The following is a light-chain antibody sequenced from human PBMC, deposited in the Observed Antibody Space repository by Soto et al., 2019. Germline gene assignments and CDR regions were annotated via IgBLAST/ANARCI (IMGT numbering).Light chain of an antibody. V-gene: IGKV3-15*01. J-gene: IGKJ1*01. CDR1: QSVSSN. CDR2: GAA. CDR3: QQYGASHET. Sequence: EIVMTQSPPTLSGSIGEIATLSCRASQSVSSNLAWSQQKPAQAPTLLIYGAATRATGIPAWFSGSGSGTEFTPPVSSMEPEDFAVYYCQQYGASHETFGQGTKVDIK.